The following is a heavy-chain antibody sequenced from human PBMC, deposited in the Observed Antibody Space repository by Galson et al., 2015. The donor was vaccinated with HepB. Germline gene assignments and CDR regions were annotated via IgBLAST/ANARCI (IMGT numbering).Heavy chain of an antibody. Sequence: SLRLSCAASGFTFSSYGMHWVRQAPGKGLEWVAVIWYDGSNKYYADSVKGRFTISRDNSKNTLYLQMNSLRAEDTAVYYCARGPGDWGASGYYYYGMDVWGQGTTVTVSS. CDR3: ARGPGDWGASGYYYYGMDV. CDR1: GFTFSSYG. D-gene: IGHD7-27*01. CDR2: IWYDGSNK. J-gene: IGHJ6*02. V-gene: IGHV3-33*08.